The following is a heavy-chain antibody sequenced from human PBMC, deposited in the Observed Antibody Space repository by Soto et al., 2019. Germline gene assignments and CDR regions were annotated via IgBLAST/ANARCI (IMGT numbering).Heavy chain of an antibody. D-gene: IGHD3-10*02. CDR3: AKVRPKKTMSGSAFDI. CDR2: ISGSGGST. V-gene: IGHV3-23*01. Sequence: GGSLRLSCAASGFTFSSYAMSWVRQAPGKGLEWVSAISGSGGSTYYADSVKGRFTISRDNSKNTLYLQMNSLRAEDTAVYYCAKVRPKKTMSGSAFDIWGQGTMVTVSS. CDR1: GFTFSSYA. J-gene: IGHJ3*02.